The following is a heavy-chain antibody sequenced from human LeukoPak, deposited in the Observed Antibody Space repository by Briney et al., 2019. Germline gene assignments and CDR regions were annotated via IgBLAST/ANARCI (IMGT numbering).Heavy chain of an antibody. Sequence: GGSLRLSCEASGFTFSDYGMYWVRQAPGKGLEWVADISSSSSTKFYADSVKGRFTISRDNAKNSVYLQMNSLRVEDTAVYYCARDPYSSGSDAFDIWGQGTMVTVSS. CDR3: ARDPYSSGSDAFDI. D-gene: IGHD6-19*01. CDR2: ISSSSSTK. V-gene: IGHV3-48*04. J-gene: IGHJ3*02. CDR1: GFTFSDYG.